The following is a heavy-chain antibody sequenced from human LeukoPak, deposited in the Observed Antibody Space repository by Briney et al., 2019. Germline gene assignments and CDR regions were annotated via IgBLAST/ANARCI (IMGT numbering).Heavy chain of an antibody. CDR3: ARAPVRFLEWKNWFDP. Sequence: SVKVSCKASGGTFSSYAISWVRQAPGQGLEWMGGIIPIFGTANYAQKFQGRVTITTDESTSTAYMELSSLRSEDTAVYYCARAPVRFLEWKNWFDPWGQGTPVTVSS. J-gene: IGHJ5*02. V-gene: IGHV1-69*05. CDR2: IIPIFGTA. D-gene: IGHD3-3*01. CDR1: GGTFSSYA.